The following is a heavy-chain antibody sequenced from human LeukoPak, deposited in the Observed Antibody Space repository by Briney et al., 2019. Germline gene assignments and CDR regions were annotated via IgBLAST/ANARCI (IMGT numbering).Heavy chain of an antibody. CDR1: GYTFTTYD. CDR3: ARGRLYYDFWSGYYRAAYYYYYGMDV. Sequence: ASVKVSCKASGYTFTTYDITWVRQATGQGLEWMGWMNPNSGDTAYAQKFQGRVTMTRNTSISTAYMELSSLRSEDTAVYYCARGRLYYDFWSGYYRAAYYYYYGMDVWGQGTTVTVSS. V-gene: IGHV1-8*01. D-gene: IGHD3-3*01. J-gene: IGHJ6*02. CDR2: MNPNSGDT.